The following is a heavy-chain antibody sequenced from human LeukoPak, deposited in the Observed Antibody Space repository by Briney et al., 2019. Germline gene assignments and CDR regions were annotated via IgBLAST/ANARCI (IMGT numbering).Heavy chain of an antibody. V-gene: IGHV4-34*01. CDR3: ARVGGQWLVPYYYGMDV. D-gene: IGHD6-19*01. Sequence: SETLSLTCAVYGGSFSGYYWSWIRQPPGKGLEWIGEINHSGSTNYNPSLKSRVTISVDTSKNQFSLKLSSVTAADTAVYYCARVGGQWLVPYYYGMDVWGQGTTVTVSS. J-gene: IGHJ6*02. CDR2: INHSGST. CDR1: GGSFSGYY.